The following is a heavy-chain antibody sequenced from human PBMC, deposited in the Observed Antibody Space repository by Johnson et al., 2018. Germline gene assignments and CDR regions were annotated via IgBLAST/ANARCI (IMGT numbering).Heavy chain of an antibody. D-gene: IGHD3-22*01. V-gene: IGHV3-30-3*01. CDR1: GFTFSSYA. CDR2: LSYDGSNK. Sequence: QVQLVQSGGGVVQPGRSLRLSCAASGFTFSSYAMHWVRQAPGKGLEWVAVLSYDGSNKYYADSVKGRFTITRDNSKNTLYLQMNSLRAEDPAWYSCAMFNYDSSGYGPGYYYYYMDVWGKGTTVTVSS. J-gene: IGHJ6*03. CDR3: AMFNYDSSGYGPGYYYYYMDV.